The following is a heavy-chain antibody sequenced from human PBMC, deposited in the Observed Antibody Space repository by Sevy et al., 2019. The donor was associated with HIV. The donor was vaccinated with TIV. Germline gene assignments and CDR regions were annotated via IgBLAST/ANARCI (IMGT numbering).Heavy chain of an antibody. CDR2: INWNGADT. J-gene: IGHJ4*02. V-gene: IGHV3-20*04. CDR3: AKNKWITFGGLVAQYFDC. CDR1: GFTFNEYG. D-gene: IGHD3-16*02. Sequence: EAVRLSCAVSGFTFNEYGMSWVRQVPGKGLACVSGINWNGADTDYADSVKGRFTISRDNAKNSLYLQMSSLRAEDTVLHFCAKNKWITFGGLVAQYFDCWGRGTLVSVSS.